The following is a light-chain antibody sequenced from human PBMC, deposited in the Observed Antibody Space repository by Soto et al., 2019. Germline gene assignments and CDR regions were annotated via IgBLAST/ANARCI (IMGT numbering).Light chain of an antibody. CDR1: QLISSW. V-gene: IGKV1-5*01. CDR3: QQYNSYSP. J-gene: IGKJ1*01. Sequence: ASVGDRVTITCRASQLISSWLAWYQQTPGKAPKLLIYDASSLESGVPSRFSSSGSGTEFTLTTSSLQPDDFATYYCQQYNSYSPFGQGTKVDIK. CDR2: DAS.